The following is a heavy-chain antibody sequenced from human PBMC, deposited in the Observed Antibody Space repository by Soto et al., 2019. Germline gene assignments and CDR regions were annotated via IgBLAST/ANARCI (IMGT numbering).Heavy chain of an antibody. D-gene: IGHD6-19*01. J-gene: IGHJ4*02. CDR2: ISGSGGST. CDR3: AKLNRAVALLIDY. Sequence: HPGGSLRLSCAASGFTFSSYAMSWVRQAPGKGLEWVSAISGSGGSTYYADSVKGRFTISRDNSKNTLYLQMNSLRADDTALYYCAKLNRAVALLIDYWGQGTLVTVSS. V-gene: IGHV3-23*01. CDR1: GFTFSSYA.